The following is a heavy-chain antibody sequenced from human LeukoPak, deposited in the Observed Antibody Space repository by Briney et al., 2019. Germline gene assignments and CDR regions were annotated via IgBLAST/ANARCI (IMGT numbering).Heavy chain of an antibody. CDR1: GGSISSYY. J-gene: IGHJ5*02. V-gene: IGHV4-59*08. D-gene: IGHD1-7*01. Sequence: SETLSLTCTVFGGSISSYYWSWIRKPPGKGLEWIGYIYNSGITNKNPSLKSRVTISGDTSKNQFSLKLSSVTAADTAVYYCARHYNWNYVGYWFDPWGQGTLVTVSS. CDR2: IYNSGIT. CDR3: ARHYNWNYVGYWFDP.